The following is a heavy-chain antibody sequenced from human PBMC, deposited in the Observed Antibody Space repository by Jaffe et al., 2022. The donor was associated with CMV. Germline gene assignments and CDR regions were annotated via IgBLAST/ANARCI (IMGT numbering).Heavy chain of an antibody. CDR2: IYYSGST. D-gene: IGHD4-17*01. CDR1: GGSISSSSYY. J-gene: IGHJ4*02. V-gene: IGHV4-39*01. Sequence: QLQLQESGPGLVKPSETLSLTCTVSGGSISSSSYYWGWIRQPPGKGLEWIGSIYYSGSTYYNPSLKSRVTISVDTSKNQFSLKLSSVTAADTAVYYCARHRRTVTTRGYYFDYWGQGTLVTVSS. CDR3: ARHRRTVTTRGYYFDY.